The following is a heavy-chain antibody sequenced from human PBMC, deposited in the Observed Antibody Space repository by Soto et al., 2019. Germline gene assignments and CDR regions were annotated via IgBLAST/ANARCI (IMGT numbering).Heavy chain of an antibody. J-gene: IGHJ6*02. CDR1: GGTFSSYT. CDR2: IIPILGIA. Sequence: QVQLVQSGAEVKKPGSSVKVSCKASGGTFSSYTISWVRQAPGQGLEWVGRIIPILGIANYAQKFQGRVTITADKSTSTAYMELSSLRSEDTAVYYCARGGGNNYYGSGSYPWYYYGMDVWGQGTTVTVSS. CDR3: ARGGGNNYYGSGSYPWYYYGMDV. V-gene: IGHV1-69*02. D-gene: IGHD3-10*01.